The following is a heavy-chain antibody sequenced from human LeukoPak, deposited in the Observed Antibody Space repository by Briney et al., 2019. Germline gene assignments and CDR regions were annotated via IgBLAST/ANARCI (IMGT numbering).Heavy chain of an antibody. D-gene: IGHD5-24*01. CDR2: IWYDGSNI. Sequence: GGSLRLSCAASGFTFSSYVMHWVRQAPGKGLEWVAAIWYDGSNIYYADSLKGRFTISRDNSRNTLYLQVNNLSAEDSAVYYCARVGPEMATHYFYAMDFWGQGTTVTVSS. CDR3: ARVGPEMATHYFYAMDF. J-gene: IGHJ6*02. CDR1: GFTFSSYV. V-gene: IGHV3-33*01.